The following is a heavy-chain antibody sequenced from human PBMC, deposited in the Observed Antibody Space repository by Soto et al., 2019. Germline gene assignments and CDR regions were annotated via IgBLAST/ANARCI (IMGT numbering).Heavy chain of an antibody. V-gene: IGHV1-3*01. CDR3: ARDPNDSSAYYHHYYYGMDV. Sequence: ASVKVSCKASGYTFTSYGIHWVRQAPGQRLEWTGWVNAGNGNTKYSEKFQGRVNITRDTSTSTAYLELSSMRSEETAVYYCARDPNDSSAYYHHYYYGMDVWGQGTTVTVSS. D-gene: IGHD3-22*01. J-gene: IGHJ6*02. CDR1: GYTFTSYG. CDR2: VNAGNGNT.